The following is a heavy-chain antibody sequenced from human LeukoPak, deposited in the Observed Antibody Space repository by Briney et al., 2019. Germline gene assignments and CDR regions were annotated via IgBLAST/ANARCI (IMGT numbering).Heavy chain of an antibody. J-gene: IGHJ4*02. Sequence: GGSLRLSCAASGFTVSSNYMSWVRQAPGKGLEWVSVIYSGGSTYYADSVKGRFTTSRDNSKNTLYLQMNSLRAEDTAVYYCARDNQRAAGHDYWGQGTLVTVSS. CDR3: ARDNQRAAGHDY. CDR1: GFTVSSNY. CDR2: IYSGGST. D-gene: IGHD6-13*01. V-gene: IGHV3-66*01.